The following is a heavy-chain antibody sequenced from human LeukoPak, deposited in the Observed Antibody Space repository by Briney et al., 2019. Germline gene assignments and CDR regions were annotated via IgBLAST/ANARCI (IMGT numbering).Heavy chain of an antibody. CDR3: AREDYYGSGRDYYYYMDV. Sequence: SETLSLTCTVSGGSISSSSYYWSWIRQPPGKGLEWIGYIYYSGSTNYNPSIKSRVTISVDTSKNQFSLKLSSVTAADTAVYYCAREDYYGSGRDYYYYMDVWGKGTTVTVSS. CDR1: GGSISSSSYY. CDR2: IYYSGST. V-gene: IGHV4-61*01. J-gene: IGHJ6*03. D-gene: IGHD3-10*01.